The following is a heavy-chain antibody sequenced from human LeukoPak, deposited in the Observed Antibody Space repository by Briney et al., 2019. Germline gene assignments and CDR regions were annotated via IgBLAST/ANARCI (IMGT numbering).Heavy chain of an antibody. V-gene: IGHV5-51*01. CDR3: ASSIAVAGNHFDY. D-gene: IGHD6-19*01. CDR2: IYPGDSDT. CDR1: GYSFTSYW. J-gene: IGHJ4*02. Sequence: GESLKISCKGSGYSFTSYWIGWVRQMPGKGLEWMGIIYPGDSDTRYSPSFQGQVTISADKSISTAYLQWSSLKASDTAMYYCASSIAVAGNHFDYWGQGTLVTVSS.